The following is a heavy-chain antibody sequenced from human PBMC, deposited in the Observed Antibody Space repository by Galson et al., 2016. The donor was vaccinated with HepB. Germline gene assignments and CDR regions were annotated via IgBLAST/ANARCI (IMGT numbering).Heavy chain of an antibody. CDR1: GFSLSTSGMC. V-gene: IGHV2-70*01. CDR3: ARMGTADTCHGNYGMDV. Sequence: PALVKPTQTLTLTCTLSGFSLSTSGMCVTWIRQSPGKALEWLAFIDWTDDKYYSPSLETRLTISKDTSKSQVVLTMTDMEAVDTATYFRARMGTADTCHGNYGMDVWGQGTTVTVSS. J-gene: IGHJ6*02. D-gene: IGHD2-21*02. CDR2: IDWTDDK.